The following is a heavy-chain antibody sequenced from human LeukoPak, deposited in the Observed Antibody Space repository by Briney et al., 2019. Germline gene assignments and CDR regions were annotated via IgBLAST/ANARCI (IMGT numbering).Heavy chain of an antibody. D-gene: IGHD1-26*01. V-gene: IGHV1-2*06. CDR3: ARDRSWRSGSYGVDAAFDI. J-gene: IGHJ3*02. CDR1: GYTFTGYY. Sequence: ASVKVSCKASGYTFTGYYMHWVRQAPGQGLEWMGRINPNSGGTNYAQKFQGRVTMTRDTSISTAYMELSRLRSDDTAVYYYARDRSWRSGSYGVDAAFDIWGQGTMVTVSS. CDR2: INPNSGGT.